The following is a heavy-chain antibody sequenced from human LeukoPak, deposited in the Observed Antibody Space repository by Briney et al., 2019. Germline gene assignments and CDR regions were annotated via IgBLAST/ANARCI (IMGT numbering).Heavy chain of an antibody. V-gene: IGHV1-18*01. CDR3: ARGYSSSWDDAFDI. CDR2: ISAYNGNT. Sequence: ALVKVSCKASGYTFTSYGISWVRQAPGQGLEWMGWISAYNGNTNYAQKLQGRVTMTTDTSTSTAYMELRSLRSDDTAVYYCARGYSSSWDDAFDIWGQGTMVTVSS. D-gene: IGHD6-13*01. CDR1: GYTFTSYG. J-gene: IGHJ3*02.